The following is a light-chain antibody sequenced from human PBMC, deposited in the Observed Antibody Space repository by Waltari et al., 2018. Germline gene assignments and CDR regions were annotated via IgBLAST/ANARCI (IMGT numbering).Light chain of an antibody. J-gene: IGLJ3*02. V-gene: IGLV2-14*01. CDR1: SSDVGGYNY. CDR2: DVS. Sequence: QSALTQPASVSGSPGQSITISFTGTSSDVGGYNYVSCYQQHPGKAPKLMIYDVSKRPSGVSNRFSGSKSGNTASLTISGLQAEDEADYYCSSYTSSSTLWVFGGGTKLTVL. CDR3: SSYTSSSTLWV.